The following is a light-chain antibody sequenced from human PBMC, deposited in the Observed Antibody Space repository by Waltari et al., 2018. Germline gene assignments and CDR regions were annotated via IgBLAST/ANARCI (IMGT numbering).Light chain of an antibody. J-gene: IGLJ2*01. Sequence: QSVLTQPPSVSAAPGQKVTISSPGSSSNLGTYFVSWYHQLPGATPKLLIYYNNKRPSGIPDRFSASKSGTSATLDITGLQIGDEADYYCATWDNSLTAVVFGGGTKLTVL. CDR3: ATWDNSLTAVV. CDR1: SSNLGTYF. CDR2: YNN. V-gene: IGLV1-51*01.